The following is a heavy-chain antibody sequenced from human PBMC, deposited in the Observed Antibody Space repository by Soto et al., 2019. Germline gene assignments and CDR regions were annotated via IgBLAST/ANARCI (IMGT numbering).Heavy chain of an antibody. D-gene: IGHD2-2*02. J-gene: IGHJ4*02. CDR3: ARWPPYCISTSCYID. Sequence: PSETLSLTCAVSGGSISSDSYYWGWIRQPPGKGLEWIGSMYYTGSTYYNPSLKSRVTISVDTSKNQFSLKLSSVTAADTAVYYCARWPPYCISTSCYIDWGQGTLVTVSS. V-gene: IGHV4-39*01. CDR2: MYYTGST. CDR1: GGSISSDSYY.